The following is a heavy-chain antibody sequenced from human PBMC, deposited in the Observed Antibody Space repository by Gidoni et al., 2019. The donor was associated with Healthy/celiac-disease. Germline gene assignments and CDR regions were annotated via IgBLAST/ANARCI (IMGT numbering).Heavy chain of an antibody. CDR3: ARGPPNYDFWSGYSYYMDV. CDR1: GFTFSRYR. CDR2: ISSSSSDI. V-gene: IGHV3-21*01. J-gene: IGHJ6*03. Sequence: EAQLVESAGGLVKPGGSLSLSCAASGFTFSRYRMNWVRQAPGKGLEWFASISSSSSDIYYADSVKGRFTISRDNAKNSLYLQMNSLRAEDTAVYYCARGPPNYDFWSGYSYYMDVWGKGTTVTVSS. D-gene: IGHD3-3*01.